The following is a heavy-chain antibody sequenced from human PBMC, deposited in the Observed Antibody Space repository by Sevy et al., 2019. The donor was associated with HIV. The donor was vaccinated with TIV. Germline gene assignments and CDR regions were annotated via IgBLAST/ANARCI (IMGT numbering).Heavy chain of an antibody. Sequence: GGSLRLSCAASGFTFSSYWMSWVRQAPGKGLEWVANIKQDGSEKNYVDSVKGRFTISRDNAKNSLYLQMNSLRAEDTAVYYCASHYYDSSCYSPYYYYGMDVWGQGTTVTVSS. V-gene: IGHV3-7*01. J-gene: IGHJ6*02. D-gene: IGHD3-22*01. CDR2: IKQDGSEK. CDR3: ASHYYDSSCYSPYYYYGMDV. CDR1: GFTFSSYW.